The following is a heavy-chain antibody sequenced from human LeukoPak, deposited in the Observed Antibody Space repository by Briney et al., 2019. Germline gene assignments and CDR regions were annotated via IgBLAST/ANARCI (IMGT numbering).Heavy chain of an antibody. CDR3: ARGAAAAETEFDP. Sequence: PSETLSLTCTVSGGSISSGDYYWSWIRQPPGKGLEWIGYIYYSGSTYYNPSLKSRVTISVDTSKNQFSLKLSSVTAADTAVYYCARGAAAAETEFDPWGQGTLVTVSS. J-gene: IGHJ5*02. CDR1: GGSISSGDYY. V-gene: IGHV4-30-4*01. CDR2: IYYSGST. D-gene: IGHD6-13*01.